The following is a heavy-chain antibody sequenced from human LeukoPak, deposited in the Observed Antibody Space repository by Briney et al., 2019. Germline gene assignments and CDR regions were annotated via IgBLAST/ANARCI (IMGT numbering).Heavy chain of an antibody. CDR1: GFTFDDYA. Sequence: GGSLRLSCAASGFTFDDYAMHWVRQAPGKGLEWVSGISWNSGSIGYADSVKGRFTISRDNAKNSLYLQMNSLRAEDTALYYCAKDTWDGARYCGMDVWGQGTTVTVSS. D-gene: IGHD1-26*01. CDR3: AKDTWDGARYCGMDV. CDR2: ISWNSGSI. J-gene: IGHJ6*02. V-gene: IGHV3-9*01.